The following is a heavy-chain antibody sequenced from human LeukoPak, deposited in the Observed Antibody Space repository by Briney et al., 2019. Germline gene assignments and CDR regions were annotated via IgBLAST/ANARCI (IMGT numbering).Heavy chain of an antibody. CDR1: GGSLSSGSSY. CDR2: IYTSGST. J-gene: IGHJ5*02. CDR3: ARERYWFDP. V-gene: IGHV4-61*02. Sequence: PSETLSLTCTVPGGSLSSGSSYWSSIRQPAGKGLEWIGRIYTSGSTNYNPSLKSRVTISVDTSKNHFSLKLSSVTAADTAVYYCARERYWFDPWGQGTLVTVSS.